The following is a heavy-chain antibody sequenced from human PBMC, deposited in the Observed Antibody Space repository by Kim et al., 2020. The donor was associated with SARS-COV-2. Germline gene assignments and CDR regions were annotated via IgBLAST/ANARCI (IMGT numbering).Heavy chain of an antibody. CDR2: INPQGGST. Sequence: ASVKVSCKASGYTFSDYYMHCVRQAPGQGLEWMGIINPQGGSTHYAQKFQGRVTMARDTSTSTVYMELSSLRSEDTAVYYCARAPGSSRDTFDYWGQGTLVTVSS. V-gene: IGHV1-46*01. CDR3: ARAPGSSRDTFDY. CDR1: GYTFSDYY. D-gene: IGHD6-13*01. J-gene: IGHJ4*02.